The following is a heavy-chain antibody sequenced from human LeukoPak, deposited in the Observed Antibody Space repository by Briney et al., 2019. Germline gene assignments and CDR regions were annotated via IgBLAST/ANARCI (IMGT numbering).Heavy chain of an antibody. J-gene: IGHJ3*02. Sequence: PGGSLRLSCAASGFTFSSYSMNWVRQAPGKGLEWVSSISSSNNYIYYADSVKGRFTISRDNAKNSLYLQMNSLRAEDTAVYYCARMRWYSSSWPDAFDIWGQGTMVTVSS. D-gene: IGHD6-13*01. CDR3: ARMRWYSSSWPDAFDI. CDR1: GFTFSSYS. V-gene: IGHV3-21*01. CDR2: ISSSNNYI.